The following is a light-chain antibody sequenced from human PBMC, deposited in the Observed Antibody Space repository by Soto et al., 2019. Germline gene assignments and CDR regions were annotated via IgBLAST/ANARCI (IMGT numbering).Light chain of an antibody. J-gene: IGKJ2*01. CDR3: QQRSSWHT. V-gene: IGKV3D-11*02. CDR2: DAS. CDR1: QSISRY. Sequence: IVLTQSPGTLSLSPGERTTLSCRASQSISRYLAWYQQKPGQGPRLLIYDASNRAAGIPARFSGSGSGTDFTLTISSLEPEDFAVYYCQQRSSWHTFGQGTKVDIK.